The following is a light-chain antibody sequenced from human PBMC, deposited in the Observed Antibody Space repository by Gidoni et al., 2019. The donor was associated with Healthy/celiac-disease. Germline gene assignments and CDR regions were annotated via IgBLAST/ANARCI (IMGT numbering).Light chain of an antibody. Sequence: DIVMTKSPDSLAVSLGERATINCKSSQSVLYSSNNKNYLACYQQKPGQPPKLLIYWASTRESGVPDRFSGSGSGTDFTLTISSLQAEDVAVYYCQQYYSTPLYTFGQGTKLEIK. CDR2: WAS. V-gene: IGKV4-1*01. J-gene: IGKJ2*01. CDR1: QSVLYSSNNKNY. CDR3: QQYYSTPLYT.